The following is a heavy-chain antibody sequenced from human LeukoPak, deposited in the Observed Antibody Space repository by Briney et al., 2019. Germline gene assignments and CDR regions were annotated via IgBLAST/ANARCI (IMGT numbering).Heavy chain of an antibody. V-gene: IGHV3-21*01. D-gene: IGHD2-15*01. CDR3: ARDCSSSAFDI. CDR2: IGSSSRYI. CDR1: GFTFNIYT. J-gene: IGHJ3*02. Sequence: GGSLRLSCAASGFTFNIYTMTWVRQAPGKGLEWVSSIGSSSRYIYYADSVKGRFTISRDNDKNSVYLQMDSLRAEDTAVYYCARDCSSSAFDIWGQGTMVTVSS.